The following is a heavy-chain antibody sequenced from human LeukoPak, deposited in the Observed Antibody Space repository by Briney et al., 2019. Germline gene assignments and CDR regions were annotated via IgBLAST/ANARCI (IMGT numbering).Heavy chain of an antibody. CDR1: GYTFTSYY. D-gene: IGHD6-19*01. CDR3: ARKPGIAVAIDAFDI. CDR2: INPSGGST. V-gene: IGHV1-46*01. J-gene: IGHJ3*02. Sequence: ASVKVSCKAFGYTFTSYYMHWVRQAPGQGLEWMGIINPSGGSTSYAQKFQGRVTMTRDTSTSTVYMELSSLRSEDTAVYYCARKPGIAVAIDAFDIWGQGTMVTVSS.